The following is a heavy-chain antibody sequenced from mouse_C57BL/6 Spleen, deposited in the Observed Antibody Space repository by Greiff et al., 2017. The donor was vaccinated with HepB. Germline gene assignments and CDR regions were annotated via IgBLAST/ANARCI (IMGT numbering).Heavy chain of an antibody. CDR3: VRERSSYNWYFDV. V-gene: IGHV10-3*01. Sequence: DVQLVESGGGLVQPKGSLKLSCAASGFTFTTYAMHWVRQSPGKGLEWVARIRSKSSNYATYYVDSVKDRFTISRDVSKSMLYLQMNNLKTEDTAMYYCVRERSSYNWYFDVWGTGTTVTVSS. J-gene: IGHJ1*03. D-gene: IGHD1-1*01. CDR1: GFTFTTYA. CDR2: IRSKSSNYAT.